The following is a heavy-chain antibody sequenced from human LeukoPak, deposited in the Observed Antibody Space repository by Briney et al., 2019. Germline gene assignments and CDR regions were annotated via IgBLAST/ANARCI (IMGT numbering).Heavy chain of an antibody. CDR3: ARVYYDSSATASFDY. D-gene: IGHD3-22*01. V-gene: IGHV1-46*01. CDR1: GYTFTSYY. J-gene: IGHJ4*02. CDR2: INPSGGST. Sequence: ASVKVSCKASGYTFTSYYMHWVRQAPGQGLEWMGIINPSGGSTSYAQKFQGRVTMIRDTSTSTVYMELSSLRSEDTAVYYCARVYYDSSATASFDYWGQGTLVTVSS.